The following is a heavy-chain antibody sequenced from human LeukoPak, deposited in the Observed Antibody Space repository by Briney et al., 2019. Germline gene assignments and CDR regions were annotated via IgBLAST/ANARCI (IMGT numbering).Heavy chain of an antibody. V-gene: IGHV4-4*07. D-gene: IGHD6-19*01. CDR1: GGSISSYY. CDR2: IYTSGST. Sequence: PSETLSLTCTVSGGSISSYYWSWIRQPARKRLEWIGRIYTSGSTKYNPSLKSRVTMSVDTSKNQFSLKLSSVTAADTAVYYCARDLPYSSGWYGGRDAFDIWGQGTMVTVSS. CDR3: ARDLPYSSGWYGGRDAFDI. J-gene: IGHJ3*02.